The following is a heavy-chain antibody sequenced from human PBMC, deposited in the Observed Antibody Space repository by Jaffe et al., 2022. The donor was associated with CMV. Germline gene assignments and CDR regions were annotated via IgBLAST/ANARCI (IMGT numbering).Heavy chain of an antibody. V-gene: IGHV4-34*01. D-gene: IGHD2-21*01. CDR3: ARRVIQILNGNWFDP. CDR1: GGSFSGFS. CDR2: INHSGSI. J-gene: IGHJ5*02. Sequence: QVQLQQWGAGLLKPSETLSLTCAVYGGSFSGFSWTWIRRPPGKGLEYIGEINHSGSIHSNPSLKSRVTISLDTSKNQFSLELSSVTAADTAVYYCARRVIQILNGNWFDPWGQGALVTVSS.